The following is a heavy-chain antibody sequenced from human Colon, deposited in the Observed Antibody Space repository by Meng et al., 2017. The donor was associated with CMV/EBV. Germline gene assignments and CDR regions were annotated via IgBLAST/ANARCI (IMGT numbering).Heavy chain of an antibody. CDR2: ISAYTGDT. J-gene: IGHJ1*01. D-gene: IGHD1-26*01. CDR3: VRESQSGSYIYLQH. Sequence: QVQLVQSGAEVKKPGASVKVSCKASGYTFTNYGISWVRQAPGQGLEWMGWISAYTGDTYYAQKFQGRVTMTTDTSTSTAYMELRSLRSDDTAVYYCVRESQSGSYIYLQHWGQGTLVTLSS. V-gene: IGHV1-18*01. CDR1: GYTFTNYG.